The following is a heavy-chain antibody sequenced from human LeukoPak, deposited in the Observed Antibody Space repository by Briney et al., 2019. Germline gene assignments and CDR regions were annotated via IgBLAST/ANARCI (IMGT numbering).Heavy chain of an antibody. CDR3: ARWVNSGSYKLYYGVDV. D-gene: IGHD1-26*01. V-gene: IGHV3-30*04. Sequence: GGSLRLSCAASGFTFSSYAMHWVRQAPGKGLEWVAVISYDGSNKYYADSVKGRFTISRDNAKNSLYLQVNSLRAEDTAVYYCARWVNSGSYKLYYGVDVWGQGTTVTVSS. CDR2: ISYDGSNK. CDR1: GFTFSSYA. J-gene: IGHJ6*02.